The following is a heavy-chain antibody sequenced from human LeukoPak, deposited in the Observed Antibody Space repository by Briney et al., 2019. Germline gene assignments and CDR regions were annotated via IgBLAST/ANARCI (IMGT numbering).Heavy chain of an antibody. CDR2: ISAYNSNT. CDR3: ARGSTIGSSGYNHYWYFDL. V-gene: IGHV1-18*01. D-gene: IGHD3-22*01. CDR1: GYTFTSYG. Sequence: GASVKVSCKASGYTFTSYGISWVRQAPGQGPEWMGWISAYNSNTNYAQKFQGRVTITADKSTSTAYMELSSLRSEDTAVYYCARGSTIGSSGYNHYWYFDLWGRGTLVTVSS. J-gene: IGHJ2*01.